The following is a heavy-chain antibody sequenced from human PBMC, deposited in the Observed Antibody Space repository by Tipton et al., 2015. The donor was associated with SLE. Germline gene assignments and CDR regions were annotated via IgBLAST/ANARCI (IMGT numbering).Heavy chain of an antibody. Sequence: TLSLTCTVSGASISSGSYFWGWIRQSAGEGLEWLGRIHTSGNTHYNPSLSSRLTISVDTSRNQFSLRLTSVTAADTTEYYCARNPGYWGRGTLVTVSS. CDR3: ARNPGY. D-gene: IGHD1-14*01. CDR2: IHTSGNT. V-gene: IGHV4-61*02. J-gene: IGHJ4*02. CDR1: GASISSGSYF.